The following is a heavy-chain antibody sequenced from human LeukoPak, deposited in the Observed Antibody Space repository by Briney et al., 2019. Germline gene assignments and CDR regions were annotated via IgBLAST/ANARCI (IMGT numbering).Heavy chain of an antibody. V-gene: IGHV4-59*08. J-gene: IGHJ4*02. CDR3: ARHKAATVPRFDY. D-gene: IGHD2-15*01. Sequence: PSETLSLTCTVSGGSISSYYWSWIRQPPGKGLEWIGYICYSGSTNYNPSLKSRVTISVDTSKNQFSLKLSSVTAADTAVYYCARHKAATVPRFDYWGQGTLVTVSS. CDR2: ICYSGST. CDR1: GGSISSYY.